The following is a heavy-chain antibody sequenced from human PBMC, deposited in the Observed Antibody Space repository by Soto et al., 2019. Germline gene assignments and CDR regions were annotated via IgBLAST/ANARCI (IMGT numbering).Heavy chain of an antibody. CDR2: INHSGST. V-gene: IGHV4-34*01. CDR1: GGSFSGYY. CDR3: ARPDGEWFGERGAFDI. D-gene: IGHD3-10*01. Sequence: SETLSLTCAVYGGSFSGYYWNWIRQPPGKGLEWIGEINHSGSTNYNPSLKSRVTISVDTSKNQFSLKLNSVTAADTAVYYCARPDGEWFGERGAFDIWGQGTMVTVPS. J-gene: IGHJ3*02.